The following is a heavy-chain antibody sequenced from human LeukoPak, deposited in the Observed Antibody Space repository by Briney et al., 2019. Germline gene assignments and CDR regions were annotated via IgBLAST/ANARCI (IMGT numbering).Heavy chain of an antibody. Sequence: GGSLRLSCAASGFTFSSYEMSWVRQAPGKGLEWVSYISSDGSTISYADSVKGRFTISRDNAKNSLYLKMNSLRVEDTAVYYCARDSWGGYYDGFDIWGQGTMVTVSS. CDR1: GFTFSSYE. J-gene: IGHJ3*02. V-gene: IGHV3-48*03. CDR3: ARDSWGGYYDGFDI. D-gene: IGHD3-3*01. CDR2: ISSDGSTI.